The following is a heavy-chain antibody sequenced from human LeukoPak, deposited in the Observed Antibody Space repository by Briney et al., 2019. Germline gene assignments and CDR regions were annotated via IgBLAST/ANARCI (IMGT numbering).Heavy chain of an antibody. CDR1: GYTFTGYY. CDR3: ARAGKAAAGTGGNGPDY. Sequence: GASVKVSCKASGYTFTGYYMHWVRQAPGQGLEWMGWINPNSGGTNYAQKFQGRVTMTRDTSISTAYMELSRLRSDDTAVYYCARAGKAAAGTGGNGPDYWGQGTLVTVSS. D-gene: IGHD6-13*01. J-gene: IGHJ4*02. V-gene: IGHV1-2*02. CDR2: INPNSGGT.